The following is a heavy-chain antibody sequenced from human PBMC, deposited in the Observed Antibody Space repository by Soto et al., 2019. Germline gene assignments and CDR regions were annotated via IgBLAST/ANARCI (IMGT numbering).Heavy chain of an antibody. J-gene: IGHJ4*02. CDR3: ARAESTVNFEY. CDR1: GGSISSSSYY. Sequence: SETLSLTCTVSGGSISSSSYYWGWIRQPPGKGLEWIGSIYYSGSTYYNPSLKSRVTISVDTSKNQFSLKLSSVTAADTAVYYCARAESTVNFEYWGQGTLVTVSS. D-gene: IGHD4-17*01. CDR2: IYYSGST. V-gene: IGHV4-39*01.